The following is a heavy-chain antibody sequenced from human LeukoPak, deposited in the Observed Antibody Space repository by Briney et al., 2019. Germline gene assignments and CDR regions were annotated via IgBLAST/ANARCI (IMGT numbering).Heavy chain of an antibody. V-gene: IGHV4-59*12. CDR3: ARGRIAVAGNNACSFDY. CDR2: IYYSGST. Sequence: SETLSLTCTVSGGSISIYYWSWIRQPPGKGLEWIGYIYYSGSTNYNPSLKSRVTISVDTSKNQFSLKLSSVTAADTAVYYCARGRIAVAGNNACSFDYWGQGTLVTVSS. J-gene: IGHJ4*02. D-gene: IGHD6-19*01. CDR1: GGSISIYY.